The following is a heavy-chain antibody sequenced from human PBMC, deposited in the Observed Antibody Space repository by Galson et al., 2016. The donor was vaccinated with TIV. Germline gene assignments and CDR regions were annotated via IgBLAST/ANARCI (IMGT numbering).Heavy chain of an antibody. J-gene: IGHJ3*01. V-gene: IGHV3-11*01. CDR1: GFTFTDYY. Sequence: SLRLSCAASGFTFTDYYMSWIRQAPGKGLEWVSYISSDGSNRYYADSLKGRFTISRDNAKNSLYLQMNSLRVEDTAVYYCVRDKYSSPPDDAFDLWGQGTMVTVSS. CDR2: ISSDGSNR. CDR3: VRDKYSSPPDDAFDL. D-gene: IGHD6-6*01.